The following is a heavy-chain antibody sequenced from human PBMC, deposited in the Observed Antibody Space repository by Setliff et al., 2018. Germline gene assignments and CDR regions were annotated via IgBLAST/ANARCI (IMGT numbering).Heavy chain of an antibody. Sequence: SETLSLTCTVSGGSISSYYWSWIRQPPGKGLEWIGYIDYSGSTNYNPSLKSRVTISLDTSKNQFSLQLSSVTAADTAVYYCARAAKYDSSGYYGFWFDPRGQGTLVTVSS. CDR1: GGSISSYY. J-gene: IGHJ5*02. D-gene: IGHD3-22*01. V-gene: IGHV4-59*01. CDR3: ARAAKYDSSGYYGFWFDP. CDR2: IDYSGST.